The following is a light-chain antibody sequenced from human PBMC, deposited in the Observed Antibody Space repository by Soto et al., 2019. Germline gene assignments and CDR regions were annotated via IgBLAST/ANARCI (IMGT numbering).Light chain of an antibody. Sequence: QSALTQPPSVSGAPGQKVTISCTGSSSNLGTTYHVHWYQQFPGAAPKLLIFGNTNRPSGVPDRFSASKSGTSASLAITGLQAEDEADYYCQSYDSRLSTWVFGGGTQLTVL. J-gene: IGLJ7*01. CDR2: GNT. CDR3: QSYDSRLSTWV. CDR1: SSNLGTTYH. V-gene: IGLV1-40*01.